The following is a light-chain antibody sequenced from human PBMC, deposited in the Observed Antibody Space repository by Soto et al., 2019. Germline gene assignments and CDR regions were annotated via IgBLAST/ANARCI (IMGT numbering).Light chain of an antibody. Sequence: DIQMTQSPSTLSGSVGDRVTITCRASQTISSWLAWYQQKPGKAPKLLIYTASTLKSVVPSRFSGSGYGTEFTLTISSLQPDDFATYYCQHYNSYSEAFGQGTKVDLK. CDR3: QHYNSYSEA. J-gene: IGKJ1*01. CDR1: QTISSW. V-gene: IGKV1-5*03. CDR2: TAS.